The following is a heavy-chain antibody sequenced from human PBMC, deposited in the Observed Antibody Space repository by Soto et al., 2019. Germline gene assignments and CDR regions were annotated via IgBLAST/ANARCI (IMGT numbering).Heavy chain of an antibody. D-gene: IGHD6-19*01. J-gene: IGHJ4*02. CDR1: GFTFSSYA. V-gene: IGHV3-23*01. Sequence: GSLRLSCAASGFTFSSYAMSWVRQAPGKGLEWVSAISGSGGSTYYADSVKGRFTISRDNSKNTLYLQMNSLRAEDTAVYYCAKGIAVAGRIDYWGQGTLVTVSS. CDR3: AKGIAVAGRIDY. CDR2: ISGSGGST.